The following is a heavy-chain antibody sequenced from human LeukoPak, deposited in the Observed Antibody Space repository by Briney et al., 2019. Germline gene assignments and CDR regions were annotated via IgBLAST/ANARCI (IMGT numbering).Heavy chain of an antibody. Sequence: GGSLRLSCAASGFTFSTYSMNWVRQAPGKGLEWVSFISSSSSYIYYADSVKGRFTISRDNAKNSLYLQMNSLRVEDTAVYYCATDPLGWFDPWGQGSLVTVSS. CDR1: GFTFSTYS. CDR3: ATDPLGWFDP. D-gene: IGHD3-16*01. CDR2: ISSSSSYI. V-gene: IGHV3-21*01. J-gene: IGHJ5*02.